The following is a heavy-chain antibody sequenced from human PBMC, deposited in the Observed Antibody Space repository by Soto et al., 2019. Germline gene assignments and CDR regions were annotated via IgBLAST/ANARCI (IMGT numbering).Heavy chain of an antibody. D-gene: IGHD3-9*01. V-gene: IGHV3-30-3*01. J-gene: IGHJ5*02. CDR3: ARGPRLVSSPPYNWFDP. Sequence: GGSLRLSCAASGFTFSSYAMHWVRQAPGKGLEWVAVISYDGSNKYYADSVKGRFTISRDNSKNTLYLQMNSLRAEDAAVYYCARGPRLVSSPPYNWFDPWGQGTLVTVSS. CDR2: ISYDGSNK. CDR1: GFTFSSYA.